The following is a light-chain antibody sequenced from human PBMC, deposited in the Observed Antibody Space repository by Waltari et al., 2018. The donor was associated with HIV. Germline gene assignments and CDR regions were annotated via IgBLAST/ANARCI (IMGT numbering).Light chain of an antibody. CDR2: DVT. CDR3: CSGGNNNIWV. V-gene: IGLV2-11*01. CDR1: NSAVANFNY. Sequence: QFALAQPRSVSGSPGQSVSISYTGSNSAVANFNYVSWYQQHPGKVPKLIIYDVTKRPSGVPNRFSGSKSGNTASLTISGLQADDEADYYCCSGGNNNIWVFGGGTKVTVL. J-gene: IGLJ3*02.